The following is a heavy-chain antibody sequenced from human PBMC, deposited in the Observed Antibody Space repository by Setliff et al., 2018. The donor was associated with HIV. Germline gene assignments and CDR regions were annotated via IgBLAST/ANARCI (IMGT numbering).Heavy chain of an antibody. CDR3: ARLRAAGTVHYFDP. Sequence: TLSLTCTVSGGSIRSIDYFWGWIRQPPGKGLEWLGNIGNIYYSGTTYYNPSLKGRITISVFTSSQQLSLTLTSVTPADTAVYYCARLRAAGTVHYFDPWGQGTQVTVSS. CDR2: IYYSGTT. D-gene: IGHD6-13*01. J-gene: IGHJ5*02. V-gene: IGHV4-39*01. CDR1: GGSIRSIDYF.